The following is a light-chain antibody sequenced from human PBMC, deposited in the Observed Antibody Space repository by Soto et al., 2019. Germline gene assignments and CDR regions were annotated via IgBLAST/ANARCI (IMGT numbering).Light chain of an antibody. CDR2: SNN. CDR1: RSNIGSNT. CDR3: ATWDDSLNGHVV. V-gene: IGLV1-44*01. Sequence: QSVLTQPPSESGTPGQRVTISCSGSRSNIGSNTVNWYQQLPGTAPKFLIYSNNQRPSGVPKRFSGSKSGTSASLAISELQSEDEADYYCATWDDSLNGHVVFGGGTKLTVL. J-gene: IGLJ2*01.